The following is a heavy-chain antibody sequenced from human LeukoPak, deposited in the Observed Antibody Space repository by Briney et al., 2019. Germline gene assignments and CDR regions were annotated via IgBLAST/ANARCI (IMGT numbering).Heavy chain of an antibody. CDR3: ARSSSSWSQNFDY. Sequence: GGSLRLSCAASGFTFSSYSMNWVRQAPGKGLEWVSSISSSSSYIYCADSVKGRFTISRDNAKNSLYLQMNSLRAEDTAVYYCARSSSSWSQNFDYWGQGTLVTVSS. J-gene: IGHJ4*02. CDR2: ISSSSSYI. D-gene: IGHD6-13*01. V-gene: IGHV3-21*01. CDR1: GFTFSSYS.